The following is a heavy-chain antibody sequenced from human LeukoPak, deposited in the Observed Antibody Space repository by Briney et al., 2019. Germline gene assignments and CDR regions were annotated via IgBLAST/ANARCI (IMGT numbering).Heavy chain of an antibody. CDR2: IYYSGST. Sequence: SETLSLTCAVYGGSFSGYYWSWIRQPPGKGLEWIGYIYYSGSTNYNPSLKSRVTISVDTSKNQFSLKLSSVTAADTAVYYCARFRHIREPLITMVRGVSVAYFDYWGQGTLVTVSS. J-gene: IGHJ4*02. D-gene: IGHD3-10*01. CDR3: ARFRHIREPLITMVRGVSVAYFDY. CDR1: GGSFSGYY. V-gene: IGHV4-59*01.